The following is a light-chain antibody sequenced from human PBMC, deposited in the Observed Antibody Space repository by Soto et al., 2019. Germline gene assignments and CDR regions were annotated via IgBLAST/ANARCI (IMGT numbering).Light chain of an antibody. Sequence: QSALTQPASVSGSPGQSITISCTGTSSDVGSYNLVSWYQQHPGKAPKLMIYEGSKRPSGVSNRFSGSKSGNTASLTISGLQAKDEADYYCCSYAGSSNVVFGGGTKLTV. J-gene: IGLJ2*01. CDR2: EGS. CDR1: SSDVGSYNL. V-gene: IGLV2-23*01. CDR3: CSYAGSSNVV.